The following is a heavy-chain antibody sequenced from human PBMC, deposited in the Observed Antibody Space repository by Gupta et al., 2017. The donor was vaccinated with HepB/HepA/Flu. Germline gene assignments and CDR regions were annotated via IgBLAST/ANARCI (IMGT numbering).Heavy chain of an antibody. Sequence: QLQLQESVPGLVKPSDTLSLTCTVSGGSISSSSYYWGWIRQPPGKGLEWIGSIYYSGSTYYNPSLKSRVTISVDTSKNQFSLKLSSVTAADTAVYYCARRYSSGWYYFDYWGQGTLVTVSS. J-gene: IGHJ4*02. CDR1: GGSISSSSYY. D-gene: IGHD6-19*01. CDR2: IYYSGST. CDR3: ARRYSSGWYYFDY. V-gene: IGHV4-39*01.